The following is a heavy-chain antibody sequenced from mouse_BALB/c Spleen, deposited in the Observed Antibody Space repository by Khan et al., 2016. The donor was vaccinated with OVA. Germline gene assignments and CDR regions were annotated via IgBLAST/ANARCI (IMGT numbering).Heavy chain of an antibody. CDR1: GDSIPSGY. Sequence: EVQLQESGPSLVKPSQTLSLTCSVTGDSIPSGYWNWIRKFPGNKLEYMGYIIYTGYTYYNPSLQSRLSITRHTSKNQYYLQLKSVTDEDTATYYCARSTYRYAFVYWGQGTLVTVSA. J-gene: IGHJ3*01. CDR3: ARSTYRYAFVY. CDR2: IIYTGYT. V-gene: IGHV3-8*02. D-gene: IGHD2-12*01.